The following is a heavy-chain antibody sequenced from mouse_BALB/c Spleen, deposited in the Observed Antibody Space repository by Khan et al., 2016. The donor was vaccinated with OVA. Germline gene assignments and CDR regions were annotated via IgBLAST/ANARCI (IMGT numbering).Heavy chain of an antibody. CDR3: ARAYGTSLGYYAMDY. V-gene: IGHV2-6-4*01. J-gene: IGHJ4*01. Sequence: QVQLKESGPGLVAPSQSLSITCTVSGFSLSRYNVHWIRQPPGKGLEWLGMIWSGGSTDYNSALKSRLSISKVNAKSQVFLIMNSLQTDDTAMYYCARAYGTSLGYYAMDYWGQGTSVTVSS. CDR1: GFSLSRYN. CDR2: IWSGGST. D-gene: IGHD1-1*01.